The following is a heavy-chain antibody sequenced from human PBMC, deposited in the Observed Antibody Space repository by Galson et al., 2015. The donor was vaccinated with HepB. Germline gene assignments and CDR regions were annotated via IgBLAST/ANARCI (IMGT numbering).Heavy chain of an antibody. V-gene: IGHV3-30-3*01. J-gene: IGHJ6*02. CDR3: AREGQGLYTAAAGTGLYYYYYGMDV. D-gene: IGHD6-13*01. Sequence: SLRLSCAASGFTFSSYAMHWVRQAPGKGLEWVAVISYDGSNKYYADSVKGRFTISRDNSKNTLYLQMNSLRAEDTAVYYCAREGQGLYTAAAGTGLYYYYYGMDVWGQGTTVTVSS. CDR1: GFTFSSYA. CDR2: ISYDGSNK.